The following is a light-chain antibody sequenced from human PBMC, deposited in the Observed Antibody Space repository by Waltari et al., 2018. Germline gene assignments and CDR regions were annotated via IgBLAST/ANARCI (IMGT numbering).Light chain of an antibody. CDR3: QQYNTWPRGT. CDR1: QSVSSN. Sequence: EIVMPQSPATLSVSTGERATLSCRASQSVSSNLSWYQQKPGQTPRLLIYGASTSATGIPARCSGSGSGTEFTLTISSMQSEDFAVYYCQQYNTWPRGTFGQGTKLEIK. CDR2: GAS. J-gene: IGKJ2*02. V-gene: IGKV3-15*01.